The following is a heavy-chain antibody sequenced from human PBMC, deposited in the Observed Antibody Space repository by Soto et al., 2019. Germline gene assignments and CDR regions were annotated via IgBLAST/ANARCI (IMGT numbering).Heavy chain of an antibody. CDR1: GFTFSSYA. CDR2: ISSNRGST. Sequence: EVQLVESGGGLVQPGGSLRLSCAASGFTFSSYAMHWVRQAPGKGLEYVSAISSNRGSTYYANSVKGRFTISRDNSKNTLYLQMGSLRAEDMAVYYCARDHEYTLKFIDYWGQGTLVTVSS. J-gene: IGHJ4*02. CDR3: ARDHEYTLKFIDY. D-gene: IGHD6-6*01. V-gene: IGHV3-64*01.